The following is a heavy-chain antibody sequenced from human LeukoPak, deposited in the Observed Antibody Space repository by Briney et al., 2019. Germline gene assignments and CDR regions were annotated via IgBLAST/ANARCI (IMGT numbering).Heavy chain of an antibody. Sequence: SETLSLTCTVSGGSISSYYWSWIRQPPGKGLEWIGYIYYSGSTNYNPSLKSRVTISVDTSKNQFSLKLSSQTAAHTAVYYCARDRRIPEAGTYYYYYMDVWGKGTTVTVSS. J-gene: IGHJ6*03. CDR2: IYYSGST. D-gene: IGHD6-13*01. V-gene: IGHV4-59*12. CDR1: GGSISSYY. CDR3: ARDRRIPEAGTYYYYYMDV.